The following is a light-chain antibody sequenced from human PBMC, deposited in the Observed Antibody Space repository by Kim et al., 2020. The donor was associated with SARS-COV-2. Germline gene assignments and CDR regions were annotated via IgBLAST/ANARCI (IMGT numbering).Light chain of an antibody. V-gene: IGKV3-20*01. J-gene: IGKJ2*01. CDR1: QSVSSSY. CDR3: QQYGSSPYT. CDR2: GAS. Sequence: WCPGERATRSGRASQSVSSSYLAWYQQKPGQAPRLLIYGASSRATGIPDRFSGSGSGTDFTLTISRLEPEDFAVYYCQQYGSSPYTFGQGTKLEI.